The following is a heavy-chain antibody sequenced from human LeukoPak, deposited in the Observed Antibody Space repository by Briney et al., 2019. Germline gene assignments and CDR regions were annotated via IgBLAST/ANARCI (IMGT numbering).Heavy chain of an antibody. CDR1: GDTFSSYA. CDR2: IIPIFGTA. CDR3: ARSGIAAAGANYFDY. Sequence: AASVKVSCKASGDTFSSYAISWVRQAPGQGLEWMGGIIPIFGTANYAQKFQGRVTITTDESTSTAYMELSSLRSEDTAVYYCARSGIAAAGANYFDYWGQGTLVTVSS. J-gene: IGHJ4*02. D-gene: IGHD6-13*01. V-gene: IGHV1-69*05.